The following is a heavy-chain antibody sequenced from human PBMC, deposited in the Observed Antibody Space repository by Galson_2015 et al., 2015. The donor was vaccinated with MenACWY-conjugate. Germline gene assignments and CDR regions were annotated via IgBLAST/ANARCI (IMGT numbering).Heavy chain of an antibody. Sequence: SLRLSCAGSGFAFSGYAMTWVRQAPGKGLKWVSTINVSGGSTHYADFVRGQVTISRDNSRNTVYLQMNSLRVDDTAVYYCARHMGPSANSYWYGVDYWGRGTLVTVSS. CDR1: GFAFSGYA. CDR2: INVSGGST. J-gene: IGHJ4*02. CDR3: ARHMGPSANSYWYGVDY. D-gene: IGHD3-10*01. V-gene: IGHV3-23*01.